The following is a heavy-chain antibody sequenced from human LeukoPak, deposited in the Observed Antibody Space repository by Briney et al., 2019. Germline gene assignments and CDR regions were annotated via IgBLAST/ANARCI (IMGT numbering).Heavy chain of an antibody. D-gene: IGHD6-19*01. J-gene: IGHJ4*02. CDR3: ARDFRVHSSGWTHRGGFDY. CDR1: GFTFSSYA. CDR2: ISYDGSNK. V-gene: IGHV3-30*01. Sequence: PGRSLRLSCAASGFTFSSYAMHWVRQAPGKGLEWVAVISYDGSNKYYADSVKGRFTISRDNSKNTLYLQMNSLRAEDTAVYYCARDFRVHSSGWTHRGGFDYWGQGTLVTVSS.